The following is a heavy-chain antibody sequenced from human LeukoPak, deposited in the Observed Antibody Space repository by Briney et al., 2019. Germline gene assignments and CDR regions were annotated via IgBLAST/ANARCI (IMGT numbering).Heavy chain of an antibody. CDR2: FDPEDGET. D-gene: IGHD3-3*01. Sequence: GASVKVSCKVSGYTLTELSMHWVRQAPGKGLEWMGGFDPEDGETIYAQKFQGRVTMTEDTSTDTAYMELSSLRSEDTAVYYCARAGEVTIFGVVTSYYMDVWGKGTTVTVSS. J-gene: IGHJ6*03. V-gene: IGHV1-24*01. CDR1: GYTLTELS. CDR3: ARAGEVTIFGVVTSYYMDV.